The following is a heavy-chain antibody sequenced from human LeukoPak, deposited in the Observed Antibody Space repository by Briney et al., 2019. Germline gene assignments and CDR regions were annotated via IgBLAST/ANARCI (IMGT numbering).Heavy chain of an antibody. CDR1: GFTFSSYS. CDR3: ARGDSSGYFWLAAFDI. Sequence: PGGSLRLSCAASGFTFSSYSMNWVRQAPGKGLEWVSYISSSSSTIYYADSVKGRFTISRDNAKNSLYLQMNSLRAEDTAVYYCARGDSSGYFWLAAFDIWGQGTMVTVSS. CDR2: ISSSSSTI. J-gene: IGHJ3*02. D-gene: IGHD3-22*01. V-gene: IGHV3-48*04.